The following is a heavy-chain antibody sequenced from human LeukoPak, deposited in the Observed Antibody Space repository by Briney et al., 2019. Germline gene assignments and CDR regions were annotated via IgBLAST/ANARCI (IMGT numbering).Heavy chain of an antibody. J-gene: IGHJ4*02. CDR2: ISSSGSTI. D-gene: IGHD5-18*01. CDR3: VRDKDTAMVQFDY. Sequence: GGSLRLSCAASGFTFSSYEMNWVRQAPGKGLEWVSYISSSGSTIYYADSVKGRFTISRDNAKNSLYLQMNSLRAEDTAVYYCVRDKDTAMVQFDYWGQGTLVTVSS. V-gene: IGHV3-48*03. CDR1: GFTFSSYE.